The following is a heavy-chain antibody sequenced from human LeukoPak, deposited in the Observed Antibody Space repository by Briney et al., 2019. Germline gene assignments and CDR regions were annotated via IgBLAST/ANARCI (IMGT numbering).Heavy chain of an antibody. CDR2: IIPIFGTA. J-gene: IGHJ3*02. D-gene: IGHD5-24*01. CDR3: ARAPSRRDGYNRAFDI. CDR1: GGTFSSCA. V-gene: IGHV1-69*13. Sequence: SVKVSCKASGGTFSSCAISWVRQAPGQGLEWMGGIIPIFGTANYAQKFQGRVTITADESTSTAYMELSSLRSEDTAVYYCARAPSRRDGYNRAFDIWGQGTMVTVSS.